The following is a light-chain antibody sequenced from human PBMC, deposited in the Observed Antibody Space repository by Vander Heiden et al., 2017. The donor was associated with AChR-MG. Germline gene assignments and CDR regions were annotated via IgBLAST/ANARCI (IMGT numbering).Light chain of an antibody. V-gene: IGLV3-1*01. CDR1: KLEEKY. Sequence: SYDLTQPPSVSVSPGQTAIITCSGDKLEEKYTCWYQQKPGQSPVLVIYQDNKRPSGIPERFSGSNSGNTVILTISGTQAMDEADYYCQAWDSSTAIFGGGTKLTVL. J-gene: IGLJ2*01. CDR2: QDN. CDR3: QAWDSSTAI.